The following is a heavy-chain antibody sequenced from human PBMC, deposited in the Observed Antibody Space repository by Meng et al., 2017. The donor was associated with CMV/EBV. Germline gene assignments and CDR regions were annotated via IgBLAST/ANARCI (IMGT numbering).Heavy chain of an antibody. J-gene: IGHJ4*02. CDR1: GFTFSSYW. CDR3: AREVGDGGINS. Sequence: GESLKISCAASGFTFSSYWMHWVRQAPGKGLEWVSVIYSGGSTYYADSVKGRFTISRDNSKNTLYLQMNSLRSEDTAVYYCAREVGDGGINSWGQGTLVTVSS. D-gene: IGHD5-24*01. V-gene: IGHV3-53*05. CDR2: IYSGGST.